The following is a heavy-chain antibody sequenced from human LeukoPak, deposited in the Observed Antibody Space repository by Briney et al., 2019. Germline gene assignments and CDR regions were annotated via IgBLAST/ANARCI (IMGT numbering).Heavy chain of an antibody. Sequence: GASVKVSCKASGYTFTSYHMHWVRLAPGQGLEWMGRINPNSGGTNYAQKFQGRVTMTRDTSISTAYMELSRLRSDDTAVYYCARETSYYDSSGYRASLIDYWGQGTLVTVSS. J-gene: IGHJ4*02. V-gene: IGHV1-2*06. CDR2: INPNSGGT. CDR1: GYTFTSYH. D-gene: IGHD3-22*01. CDR3: ARETSYYDSSGYRASLIDY.